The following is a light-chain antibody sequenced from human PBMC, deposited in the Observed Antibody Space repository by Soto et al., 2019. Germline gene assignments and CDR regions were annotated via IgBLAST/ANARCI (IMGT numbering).Light chain of an antibody. Sequence: DIQMTQSPSSLSASVGDRFTISCLASQSINTYLNWYQQKPGKAPKVLIYAATSLQSGVPSRFSGSGSGTDFTLTISSLQPEDFATYFCQQSYDTPWTFGQGTKVDI. V-gene: IGKV1-39*01. CDR2: AAT. CDR3: QQSYDTPWT. J-gene: IGKJ1*01. CDR1: QSINTY.